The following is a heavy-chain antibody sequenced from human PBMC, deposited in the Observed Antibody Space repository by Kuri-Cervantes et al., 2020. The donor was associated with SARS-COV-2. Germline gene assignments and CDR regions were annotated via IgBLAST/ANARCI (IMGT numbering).Heavy chain of an antibody. V-gene: IGHV4-28*03. CDR3: AREMAAAGGFDY. CDR1: DYSISSSHR. CDR2: ISSSGNT. D-gene: IGHD6-13*01. J-gene: IGHJ4*02. Sequence: LRLSCPVSDYSISSSHRWGWIRQPPGKGLEWIGSISSSGNTHYNPSLKSRVTMSVDTSKNQFSLKLSSVTAADTAVYYCAREMAAAGGFDYWGQGTLVTVSS.